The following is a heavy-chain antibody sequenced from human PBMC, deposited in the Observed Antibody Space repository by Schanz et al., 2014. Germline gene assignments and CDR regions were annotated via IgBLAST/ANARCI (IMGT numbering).Heavy chain of an antibody. V-gene: IGHV4-59*08. CDR2: VSNTGTA. J-gene: IGHJ4*02. D-gene: IGHD1-1*01. Sequence: QEQLQESGPGLVKPSETLSLTCTVSGGSITNYYWSWIRQPPGKGLEWVGYVSNTGTANYNPSLKIRVSISVDSSNNKFSLKLSSVTAADTAVYYCARHTYFNCYFDYWGPGTLATVSS. CDR1: GGSITNYY. CDR3: ARHTYFNCYFDY.